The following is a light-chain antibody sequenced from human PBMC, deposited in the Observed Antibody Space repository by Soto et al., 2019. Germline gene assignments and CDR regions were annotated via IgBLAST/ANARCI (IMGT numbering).Light chain of an antibody. V-gene: IGLV4-69*01. CDR2: LNSDGSH. CDR3: QTWGTGLNWV. J-gene: IGLJ3*02. CDR1: SGHSSYA. Sequence: QTVVTQSPSASASLGASVKLTCTLSSGHSSYAIAWHQQQPEKGPRYLMKLNSDGSHSKGDGIPDRFSGSSSGAERYLTISSLQSEDEADYYCQTWGTGLNWVFGGGTKLTVL.